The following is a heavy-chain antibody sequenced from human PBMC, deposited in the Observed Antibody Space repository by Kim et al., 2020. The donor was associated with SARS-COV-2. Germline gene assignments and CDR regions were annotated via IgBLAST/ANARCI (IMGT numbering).Heavy chain of an antibody. V-gene: IGHV3-33*05. CDR1: GFTFSSYG. Sequence: GGSLRLSCAASGFTFSSYGMHWVRQAPGKGLEWVAVISYDGSNKYYADSVKGRFTISRDNSKNTLYLQMNSLRAEDTAVYYCARGDTPLFITMVRADSFDYWGQGTLVPVSS. D-gene: IGHD3-10*01. J-gene: IGHJ4*02. CDR2: ISYDGSNK. CDR3: ARGDTPLFITMVRADSFDY.